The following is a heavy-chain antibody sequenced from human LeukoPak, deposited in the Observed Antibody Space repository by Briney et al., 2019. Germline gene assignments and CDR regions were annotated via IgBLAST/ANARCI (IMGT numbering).Heavy chain of an antibody. J-gene: IGHJ3*02. CDR3: ARHLASAGNLRAFDI. CDR2: ISSSSSYI. Sequence: GGSLRLSCAASGFTFSSYSMNWVRQAPGKGLEWVSSISSSSSYIYYADSVKGRFTISRDNAKNSLYLQMNSLRAEDTAVYYCARHLASAGNLRAFDIWGQGTMVTVSS. D-gene: IGHD6-13*01. CDR1: GFTFSSYS. V-gene: IGHV3-21*01.